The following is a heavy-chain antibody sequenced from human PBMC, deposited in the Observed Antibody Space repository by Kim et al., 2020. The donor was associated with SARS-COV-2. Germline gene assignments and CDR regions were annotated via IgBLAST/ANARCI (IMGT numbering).Heavy chain of an antibody. CDR2: IYPGNSNV. J-gene: IGHJ4*02. CDR3: ARAGIYGDFFDN. D-gene: IGHD3-10*01. V-gene: IGHV5-51*01. CDR1: GYIFTDFW. Sequence: GESLKISCKVSGYIFTDFWLGWVRQIPGKGLEWMGIIYPGNSNVKYSPSFQGHVTISADKSNRTAYLHWSSLRAADTAIYYCARAGIYGDFFDNWGLGTLVTVSS.